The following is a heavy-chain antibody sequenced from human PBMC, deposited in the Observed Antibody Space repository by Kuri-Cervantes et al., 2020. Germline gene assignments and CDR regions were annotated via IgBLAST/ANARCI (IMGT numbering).Heavy chain of an antibody. CDR1: GFTFSNAW. D-gene: IGHD5-18*01. CDR2: IKSKTDGGTT. V-gene: IGHV3-15*01. J-gene: IGHJ4*02. CDR3: TTDDELLYSYGFFDY. Sequence: GESLKISCAASGFTFSNAWMTWVRQAPGKGLEWVGRIKSKTDGGTTDYAAPVKGRFSISRDDSKNTLYLQMNSLKTEDTAVYFCTTDDELLYSYGFFDYWGQGTLVTVSS.